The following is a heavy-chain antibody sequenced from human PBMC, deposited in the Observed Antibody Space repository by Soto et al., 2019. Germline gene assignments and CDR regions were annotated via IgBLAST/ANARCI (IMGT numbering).Heavy chain of an antibody. D-gene: IGHD2-15*01. J-gene: IGHJ3*02. V-gene: IGHV1-69*06. CDR2: IIPIFGTA. CDR3: ARDGDCSGGSCYSSAFDI. CDR1: GGTFSSYA. Sequence: QVQLVQSGAEVKKPGSSVKVSCKASGGTFSSYAISWVRQAPGQGLEWMGGIIPIFGTANYAQKFQGRVTITADKSTSTAYMELSSLRSEDTAVDYCARDGDCSGGSCYSSAFDIWGQGTMVTFSS.